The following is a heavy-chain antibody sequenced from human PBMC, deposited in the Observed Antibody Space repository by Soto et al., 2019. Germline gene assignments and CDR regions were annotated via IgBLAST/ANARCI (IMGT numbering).Heavy chain of an antibody. D-gene: IGHD3-22*01. CDR1: GFTFSSYA. CDR3: AKGGGSKDYYDTSGYYLYYYYAMDV. J-gene: IGHJ6*02. V-gene: IGHV3-23*01. CDR2: LSGSGVST. Sequence: EVQLLESGGGLVQPGGSLRLSCAASGFTFSSYAMTWVRQAPGKGLEWVSALSGSGVSTYYADSVKGRFTISRDNSKNTLYRQMNGRGAEDPAVYYCAKGGGSKDYYDTSGYYLYYYYAMDVWGQGTTVTVSS.